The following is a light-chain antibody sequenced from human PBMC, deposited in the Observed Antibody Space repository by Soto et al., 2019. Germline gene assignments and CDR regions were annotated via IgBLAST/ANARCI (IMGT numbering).Light chain of an antibody. V-gene: IGLV4-69*02. Sequence: QFVLTQSPSASASLGASVKLTCTLSSGHSSYAIAWHQQHPEKGPRYLMRVNSDGSHSKGDGIPDRFSGSRSGAERYLTISSLQSEDEADYYCQTWDTGIWVFGGGTKLTVL. J-gene: IGLJ3*02. CDR1: SGHSSYA. CDR3: QTWDTGIWV. CDR2: VNSDGSH.